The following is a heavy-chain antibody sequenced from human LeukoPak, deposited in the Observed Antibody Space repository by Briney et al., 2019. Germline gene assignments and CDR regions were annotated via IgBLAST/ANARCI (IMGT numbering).Heavy chain of an antibody. CDR3: AKDRDGYCSGGSCYSFDY. CDR2: ISGSGGST. Sequence: GGSLRLSCAASGFTFSSYAMSWVRQAPGKGLECVSAISGSGGSTYYADSVKGRFNISRDNSKNTLYLQMNSLRAEDTAVYYCAKDRDGYCSGGSCYSFDYWGQGTLVTVSS. CDR1: GFTFSSYA. J-gene: IGHJ4*02. D-gene: IGHD2-15*01. V-gene: IGHV3-23*01.